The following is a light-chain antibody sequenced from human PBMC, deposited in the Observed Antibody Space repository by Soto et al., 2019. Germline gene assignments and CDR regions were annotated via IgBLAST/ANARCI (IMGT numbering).Light chain of an antibody. J-gene: IGLJ1*01. CDR2: SDD. Sequence: QPVLTQPPSTSGTPGQRVTICCSGGASNIGSNYVYWYQQLSGAAPKLLIYSDDQRPSGVPDRFSGSKSGTSGSLAISGLRSDDEADYYCAAWDDSLTGFVFGSGTKLTVL. V-gene: IGLV1-47*02. CDR3: AAWDDSLTGFV. CDR1: ASNIGSNY.